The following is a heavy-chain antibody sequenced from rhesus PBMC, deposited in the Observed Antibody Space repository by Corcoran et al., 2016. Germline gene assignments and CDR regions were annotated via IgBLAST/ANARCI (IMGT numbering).Heavy chain of an antibody. CDR1: GGPFSGHY. D-gene: IGHD3-22*01. J-gene: IGHJ4*01. V-gene: IGHV4-165*01. CDR2: ISGGSGST. CDR3: ARRLWSDYGFDY. Sequence: QVQLQESGPGLVKPSETLSLTCAVSGGPFSGHYWGWIRQPPGKGLAGIGYISGGSGSTAYHPPRKCRVTISTDTSKNQFSLKLSSVTAADTAVYYCARRLWSDYGFDYWGQGVLVTVSS.